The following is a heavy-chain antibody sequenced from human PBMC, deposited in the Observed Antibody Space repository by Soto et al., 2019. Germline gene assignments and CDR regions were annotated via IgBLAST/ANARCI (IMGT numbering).Heavy chain of an antibody. CDR2: INPSGGST. Sequence: ASVKVSCKASGYTFTSYYMHWVRQAPGQGLEWMGIINPSGGSTNYAQKFQGRVTMTTDTSTSTAYMELRSLRSDVTAVHYCARALTVSHWYFDLWGRGTLVTVSS. CDR3: ARALTVSHWYFDL. D-gene: IGHD4-17*01. CDR1: GYTFTSYY. V-gene: IGHV1-46*01. J-gene: IGHJ2*01.